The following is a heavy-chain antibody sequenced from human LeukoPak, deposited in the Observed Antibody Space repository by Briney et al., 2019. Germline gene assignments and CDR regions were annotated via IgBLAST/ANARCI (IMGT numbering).Heavy chain of an antibody. V-gene: IGHV1-2*02. CDR2: INPNSGGT. J-gene: IGHJ4*02. CDR1: GYTFPGYY. Sequence: ASVKVSCKASGYTFPGYYMHWVRQAPGQGLEWMGWINPNSGGTNYAQKFQGRVTMTRDTSISTAYMELSRLRSDDTAVYYCARQHSTSSGKVFDYWGQGTLVTVSS. CDR3: ARQHSTSSGKVFDY. D-gene: IGHD6-6*01.